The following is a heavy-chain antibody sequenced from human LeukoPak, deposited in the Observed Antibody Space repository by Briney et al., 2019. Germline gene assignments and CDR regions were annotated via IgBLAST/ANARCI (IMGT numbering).Heavy chain of an antibody. D-gene: IGHD3-16*01. J-gene: IGHJ6*03. CDR1: GGSISNYH. V-gene: IGHV4-59*01. CDR2: IYYSGGT. Sequence: SETLSLTCTVSGGSISNYHWSWIRQPPGKGLEWIGNIYYSGGTDYNPSLKSRVTISVDTSKNHFSLRLSSVTAADTAVYYCARGDYYYYYYYIDVWGKGTAVTISS. CDR3: ARGDYYYYYYYIDV.